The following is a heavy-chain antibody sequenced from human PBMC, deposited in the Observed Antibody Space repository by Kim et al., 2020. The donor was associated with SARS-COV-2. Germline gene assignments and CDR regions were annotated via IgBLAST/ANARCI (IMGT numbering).Heavy chain of an antibody. CDR2: ISSSSSYI. D-gene: IGHD6-13*01. CDR1: GFTFSSYS. J-gene: IGHJ6*02. CDR3: AREGGQQLVYYYYGMDV. V-gene: IGHV3-21*01. Sequence: GGSLRLSCAASGFTFSSYSMNWVRQAPGKGLEWVSSISSSSSYIYYADSVKGRFTISRDNAKNSLYLQMNSLRAEDTAVYYCAREGGQQLVYYYYGMDVWGQGTTVTVSS.